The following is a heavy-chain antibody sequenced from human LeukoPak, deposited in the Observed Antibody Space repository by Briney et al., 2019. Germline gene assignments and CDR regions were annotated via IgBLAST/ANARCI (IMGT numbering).Heavy chain of an antibody. Sequence: GGSLRLSCAASGFTFSSYEMNWVRQAPGKGLEWVSYISSSGATRYYADSVKGRFTMSRDNAKNSLYLLLNSLRAEDTAVYYCAREVVVAATRYMDVWGKGTTVTISS. CDR3: AREVVVAATRYMDV. CDR2: ISSSGATR. CDR1: GFTFSSYE. V-gene: IGHV3-48*03. J-gene: IGHJ6*03. D-gene: IGHD2-15*01.